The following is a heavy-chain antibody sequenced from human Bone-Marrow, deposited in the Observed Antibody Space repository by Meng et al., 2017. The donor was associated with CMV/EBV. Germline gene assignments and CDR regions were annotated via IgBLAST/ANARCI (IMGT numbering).Heavy chain of an antibody. D-gene: IGHD6-13*01. CDR1: GFTFSSYG. Sequence: GESLKISCAASGFTFSSYGMHWVRQAPGKGLEWVAFIRYDGSNKYYADSVKGRFTISRDNSKNTLYLQMNSLRAEDTAVYYCAKDQVAAAAYYFDYWGQGTLVTFSS. V-gene: IGHV3-30*02. J-gene: IGHJ4*02. CDR3: AKDQVAAAAYYFDY. CDR2: IRYDGSNK.